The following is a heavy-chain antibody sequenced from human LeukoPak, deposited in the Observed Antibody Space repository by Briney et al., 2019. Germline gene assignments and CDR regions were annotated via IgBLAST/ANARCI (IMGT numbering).Heavy chain of an antibody. Sequence: SETLFLTCTVSGGSISSGGYYWSWIRQPPGKGLEWIGYIHHSGNTYYNPSLKSRVTISVDRSKNQFSLKLTSVTAADTAVYYCARDHPIVDPLDAFDVWGQGTVVTVSS. CDR2: IHHSGNT. J-gene: IGHJ3*01. CDR1: GGSISSGGYY. CDR3: ARDHPIVDPLDAFDV. D-gene: IGHD1-26*01. V-gene: IGHV4-30-2*01.